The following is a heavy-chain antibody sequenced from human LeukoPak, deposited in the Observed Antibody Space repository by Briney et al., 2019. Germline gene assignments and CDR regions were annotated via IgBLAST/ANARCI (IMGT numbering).Heavy chain of an antibody. CDR2: IKSKTDGGTT. J-gene: IGHJ4*02. D-gene: IGHD2-2*01. CDR3: ARGGPGYCSSTSCYPDVDY. CDR1: GLTFRNAW. Sequence: PGGSLRLSCGASGLTFRNAWMSWVRQAPGKGLEWVGRIKSKTDGGTTDYAAPVNGRFSMSRDDSQNTLFLQMNSLKTEDTAVYYCARGGPGYCSSTSCYPDVDYWGQGTLVTVSS. V-gene: IGHV3-15*01.